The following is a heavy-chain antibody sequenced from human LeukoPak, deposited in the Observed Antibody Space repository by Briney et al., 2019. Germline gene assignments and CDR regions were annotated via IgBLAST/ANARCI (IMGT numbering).Heavy chain of an antibody. V-gene: IGHV4-61*02. J-gene: IGHJ4*02. Sequence: PSQTLSLTCTVSGGSISSGTYYWSWIRQPAGKGLEWIGRIYTSGSTNYNPSLKSRVTISVDTSKNQFSVKLSSVTAADTAVYYCARGGGSSRQFDYWGQGTLVTVSS. CDR1: GGSISSGTYY. CDR3: ARGGGSSRQFDY. CDR2: IYTSGST. D-gene: IGHD1-26*01.